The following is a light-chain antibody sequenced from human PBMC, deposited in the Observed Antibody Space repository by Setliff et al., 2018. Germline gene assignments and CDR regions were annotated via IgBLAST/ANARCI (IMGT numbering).Light chain of an antibody. CDR1: RYDIGDHDY. CDR3: SSYTSNSVLGI. V-gene: IGLV2-14*03. Sequence: QSALTQPASVSGSPGQSITISCSGTRYDIGDHDYVSWYQQYPGEAPKLLIYDVSKRPSGVSGRFSGSKSGTTASLTISALRTEDGADYYCSSYTSNSVLGIFGGGTK. J-gene: IGLJ2*01. CDR2: DVS.